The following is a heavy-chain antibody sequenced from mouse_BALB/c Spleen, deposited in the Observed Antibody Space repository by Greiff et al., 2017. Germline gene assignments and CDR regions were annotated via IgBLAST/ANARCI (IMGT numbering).Heavy chain of an antibody. CDR3: ARWGYGSPYWYFDV. D-gene: IGHD1-1*01. Sequence: EVQLQQSGPGLVKPSQSLSLTCTATGYSITSYYVWSGIRQSPGNLLEWMGYISYSGSTSYNPALKSRNSITRATSKNQFFLQLNSVTTEDTATYYCARWGYGSPYWYFDVWGAGTTVTVSS. J-gene: IGHJ1*01. V-gene: IGHV3-2*02. CDR2: ISYSGST. CDR1: GYSITSYYV.